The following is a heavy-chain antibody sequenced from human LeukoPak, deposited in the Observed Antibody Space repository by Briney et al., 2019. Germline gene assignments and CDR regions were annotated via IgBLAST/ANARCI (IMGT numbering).Heavy chain of an antibody. CDR1: GGSISSYY. CDR3: ARGSSYYDILTGFGPWYYFDY. Sequence: PSETLSLTCTVSGGSISSYYWSWIRQPPGKGLEWIGYIYYSGSTNYSLSLKSRVTISVDTSKNQFSLKLSSVTAADTAVYYCARGSSYYDILTGFGPWYYFDYWGQGTLVTVSS. J-gene: IGHJ4*02. CDR2: IYYSGST. V-gene: IGHV4-59*01. D-gene: IGHD3-9*01.